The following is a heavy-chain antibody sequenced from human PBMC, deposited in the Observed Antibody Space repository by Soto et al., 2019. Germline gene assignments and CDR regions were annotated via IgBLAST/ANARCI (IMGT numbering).Heavy chain of an antibody. Sequence: HPGGSLRLSCAASGVTVSSNYMSWVRQAPGKGLEWVSVIYSGGSTYYADSVKGRFTISRDNSKNTLYLQMNSLRAEDTAVYYCAKDKYSNSSPTTEDYWGQGTLVTVSS. V-gene: IGHV3-66*01. CDR2: IYSGGST. J-gene: IGHJ4*02. D-gene: IGHD6-6*01. CDR1: GVTVSSNY. CDR3: AKDKYSNSSPTTEDY.